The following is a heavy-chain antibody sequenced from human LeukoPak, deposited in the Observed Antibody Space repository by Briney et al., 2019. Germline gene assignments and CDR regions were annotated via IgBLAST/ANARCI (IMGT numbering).Heavy chain of an antibody. V-gene: IGHV3-21*01. J-gene: IGHJ3*01. CDR3: PRDRNDYGDPDAF. Sequence: PGGSLRLSCAASGSTFSDYAMNWVRQAPGKGLEWVSSISRVSTYSYYSELVQGRITISTDNNKAFLNLHLNSIRDAASGIYYCPRDRNDYGDPDAF. CDR1: GSTFSDYA. D-gene: IGHD4-17*01. CDR2: ISRVSTYS.